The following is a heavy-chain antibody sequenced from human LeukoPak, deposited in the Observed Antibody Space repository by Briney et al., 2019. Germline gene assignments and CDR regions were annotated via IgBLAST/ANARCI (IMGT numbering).Heavy chain of an antibody. Sequence: SETLSLTCTVSGGSISSYCWSWIRQPPGKGLEWIGYIYYSGSTNDNPSLKSRVTISVDTSKNQFSLKLSSVTAADTAVYYCARAGRDGYNFYYWGQGTLVTVSS. D-gene: IGHD5-24*01. CDR1: GGSISSYC. CDR2: IYYSGST. V-gene: IGHV4-59*01. J-gene: IGHJ4*02. CDR3: ARAGRDGYNFYY.